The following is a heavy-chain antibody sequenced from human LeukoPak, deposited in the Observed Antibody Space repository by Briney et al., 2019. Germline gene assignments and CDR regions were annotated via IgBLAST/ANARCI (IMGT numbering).Heavy chain of an antibody. Sequence: PGGSLRLSCAASGFTFSSYGMNWVRQAPGKGLEWVSYIGTNSSTIYYADSVKGRFTISRDNAKNSLYLQMNSLRDEDTAVYYCGRHDYGGNSGDNWGQGTLATVSS. CDR3: GRHDYGGNSGDN. V-gene: IGHV3-48*02. D-gene: IGHD4-23*01. CDR2: IGTNSSTI. CDR1: GFTFSSYG. J-gene: IGHJ4*02.